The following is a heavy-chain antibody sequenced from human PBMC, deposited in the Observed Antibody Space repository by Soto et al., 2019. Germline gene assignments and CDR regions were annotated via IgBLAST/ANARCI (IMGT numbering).Heavy chain of an antibody. CDR3: VRGASSGYYRIDY. Sequence: GGSLRLSCAASGFTXSSYGMHWVRQAPGKGLEWVARIRYDGKNTNYADSVKGRFTISRDNAKNTVFLQMNSLRVEDMAVYYCVRGASSGYYRIDYWGQGALVTVSS. V-gene: IGHV3-33*01. J-gene: IGHJ4*02. D-gene: IGHD3-22*01. CDR2: IRYDGKNT. CDR1: GFTXSSYG.